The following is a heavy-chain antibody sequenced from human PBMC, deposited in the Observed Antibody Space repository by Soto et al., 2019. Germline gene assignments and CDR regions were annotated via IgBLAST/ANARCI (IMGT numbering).Heavy chain of an antibody. V-gene: IGHV5-10-1*01. CDR2: IDPSDSYT. CDR3: ARSYSGHDTFDY. CDR1: GYSFTSYW. Sequence: PGESLKISCKGSGYSFTSYWISWVRQMPGKGLEWMGRIDPSDSYTNYSPSFQGHVTISADKSISTAYLQWSSLKASDTAMYYCARSYSGHDTFDYWGQGTLVTVSS. J-gene: IGHJ4*02. D-gene: IGHD5-12*01.